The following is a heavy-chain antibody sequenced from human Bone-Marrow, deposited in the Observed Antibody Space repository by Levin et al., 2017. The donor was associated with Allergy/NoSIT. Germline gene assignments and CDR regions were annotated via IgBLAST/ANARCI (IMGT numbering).Heavy chain of an antibody. J-gene: IGHJ4*02. CDR3: ARDPLLRDGFQTWDYYFDF. Sequence: EASVKVSCTASGYSFTGYDMHWVRQAPGQGLEWMGWINPNSGGTSSAQKFQGRVTMTRDTSISTAYMELSRLRSDDTAIYYCARDPLLRDGFQTWDYYFDFWGKGTLVTVSS. CDR2: INPNSGGT. CDR1: GYSFTGYD. D-gene: IGHD5-24*01. V-gene: IGHV1-2*02.